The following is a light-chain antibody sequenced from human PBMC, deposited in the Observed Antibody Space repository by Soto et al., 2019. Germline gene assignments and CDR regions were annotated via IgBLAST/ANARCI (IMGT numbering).Light chain of an antibody. V-gene: IGKV1-5*03. J-gene: IGKJ4*01. CDR3: QKYNSSPLT. CDR1: QSISSW. Sequence: DIQMTQSPSTLSASVGDRVTITCRASQSISSWLAWYQQKPGKAPKLLIYKASSLESGVPSRFSGSGSGTDFTLTTSSLQPDDFATYNCQKYNSSPLTFGGGTKVEIK. CDR2: KAS.